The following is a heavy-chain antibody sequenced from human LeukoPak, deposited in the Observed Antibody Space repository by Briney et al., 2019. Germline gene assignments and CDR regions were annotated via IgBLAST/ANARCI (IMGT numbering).Heavy chain of an antibody. CDR2: IHDDGSRT. CDR3: TRDLGGIDY. V-gene: IGHV3-74*01. Sequence: GGSLRLSCAASGFTFNTHFMHWVRQAPGKGLMWVSHIHDDGSRTTYADSVKGRFTIPRDNAKNMVYLQMDSLRVDDTAIYYCTRDLGGIDYWGQGILVTVSS. J-gene: IGHJ4*02. CDR1: GFTFNTHF.